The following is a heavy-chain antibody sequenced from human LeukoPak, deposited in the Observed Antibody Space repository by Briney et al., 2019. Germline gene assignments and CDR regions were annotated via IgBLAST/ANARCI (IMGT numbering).Heavy chain of an antibody. J-gene: IGHJ3*02. CDR3: ARAYIAAAGTSAFDI. CDR1: GYTFTSYY. Sequence: ASVKVSCKASGYTFTSYYMHWVRQAPGQGLEWMGIINPSGGSTSYAQKFQGRVTMTRDTSTSTVYMELSSLRSEGTAVYYCARAYIAAAGTSAFDIWGQGTMVTVSS. CDR2: INPSGGST. V-gene: IGHV1-46*01. D-gene: IGHD6-13*01.